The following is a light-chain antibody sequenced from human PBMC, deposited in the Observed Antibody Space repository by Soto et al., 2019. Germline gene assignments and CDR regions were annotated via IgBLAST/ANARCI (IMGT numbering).Light chain of an antibody. CDR3: QQYNNWPRT. Sequence: EIVMTQSPATLSVSPGERATLSCRASQSVTSNLAWYQHKPGQAPRLLIYGASTRATGISARFSGSGSGTEFTLTISGLQSEDFAVYFCQQYNNWPRTFGQGTKVEIK. CDR2: GAS. J-gene: IGKJ1*01. CDR1: QSVTSN. V-gene: IGKV3-15*01.